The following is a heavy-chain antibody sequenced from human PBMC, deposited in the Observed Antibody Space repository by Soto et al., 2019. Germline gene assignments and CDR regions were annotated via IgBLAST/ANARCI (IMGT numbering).Heavy chain of an antibody. CDR1: GFTFSTYG. Sequence: GGSLRLSCAASGFTFSTYGMSWVRQAPGKGLEWVSSINDSGDTYYGDSVKGRFTISRDNSKNTLYLQMNSLSAEDTAVYYCAKAPSRWNYNIIYFDYWGQGTLVTVSS. D-gene: IGHD1-7*01. CDR2: INDSGDT. CDR3: AKAPSRWNYNIIYFDY. J-gene: IGHJ4*02. V-gene: IGHV3-23*01.